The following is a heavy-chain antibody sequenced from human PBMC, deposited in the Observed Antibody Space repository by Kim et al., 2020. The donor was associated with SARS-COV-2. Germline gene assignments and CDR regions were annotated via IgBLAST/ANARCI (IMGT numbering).Heavy chain of an antibody. CDR3: GGGANHDF. J-gene: IGHJ4*02. CDR1: GFAFSSYW. V-gene: IGHV3-7*01. D-gene: IGHD2-21*01. CDR2: IKQDGSET. Sequence: GGSLRLSCTASGFAFSSYWMTWIRQAPGKGLEWVSNIKQDGSETYYVASVKGRSTISSNNTQTPLYLQINILTGDDTAVYYCGGGANHDFWGQGPL.